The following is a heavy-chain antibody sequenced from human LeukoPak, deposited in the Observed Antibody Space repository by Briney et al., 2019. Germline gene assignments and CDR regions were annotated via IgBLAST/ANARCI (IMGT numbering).Heavy chain of an antibody. J-gene: IGHJ3*02. CDR3: AREDVAARPDAFDI. CDR2: ISAYNGNT. Sequence: ASVKVSCKAPGYTFTSYGISWVRQAPGQGLEWMGWISAYNGNTNYAQKLQGRVTMTTDTFTSTAYMELRSLRSDDTAVYYCAREDVAARPDAFDIWGQGTMVTVSS. CDR1: GYTFTSYG. D-gene: IGHD6-6*01. V-gene: IGHV1-18*01.